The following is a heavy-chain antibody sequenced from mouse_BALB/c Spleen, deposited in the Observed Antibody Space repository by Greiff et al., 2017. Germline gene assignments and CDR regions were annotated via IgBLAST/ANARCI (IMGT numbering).Heavy chain of an antibody. CDR3: ARKGYYGNFDY. CDR1: GFTFSSFG. CDR2: ISSGSSTI. Sequence: EVQLQESGGGLVQPGGSRKLSCAASGFTFSSFGMHWVRQAPEKGLEWVAYISSGSSTIYYADTVKGRFTISRDNPKNTLFLQMTSLRSEDTAMYYCARKGYYGNFDYWGQGTTLTVSS. V-gene: IGHV5-17*02. D-gene: IGHD1-1*01. J-gene: IGHJ2*01.